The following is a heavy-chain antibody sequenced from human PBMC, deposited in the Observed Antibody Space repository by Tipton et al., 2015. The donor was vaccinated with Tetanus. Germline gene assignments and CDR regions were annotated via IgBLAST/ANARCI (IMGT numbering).Heavy chain of an antibody. V-gene: IGHV3-7*03. CDR3: ARLGRNSLGAFDV. J-gene: IGHJ3*01. Sequence: SLRLSCAASGSTFREYWMSWVRQAPGKGLEWVANIQNDGGETYHLESVRGRFTISRDNGKNSVYLQMNSLRPEDTAVYYCARLGRNSLGAFDVWGQGTVVTVSS. CDR2: IQNDGGET. D-gene: IGHD7-27*01. CDR1: GSTFREYW.